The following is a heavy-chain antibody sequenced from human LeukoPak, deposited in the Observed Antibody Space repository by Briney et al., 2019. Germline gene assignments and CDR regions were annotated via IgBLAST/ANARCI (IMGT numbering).Heavy chain of an antibody. J-gene: IGHJ5*02. V-gene: IGHV4-31*02. Sequence: PSQTLSLTCTVSGGSISNSGGFYWSWIRQHPGDGLEWIGFTSYRGSTYYNPSLKSRVSMSVDTSRSQFSLRLTSVTDEDTAVYYCARDPGYSGYDPFDPWGQGTLVTVSS. D-gene: IGHD5-12*01. CDR2: TSYRGST. CDR3: ARDPGYSGYDPFDP. CDR1: GGSISNSGGFY.